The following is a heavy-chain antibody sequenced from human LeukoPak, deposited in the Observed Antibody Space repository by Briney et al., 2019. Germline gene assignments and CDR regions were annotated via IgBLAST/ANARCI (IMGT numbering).Heavy chain of an antibody. CDR2: FDPEDGET. Sequence: ASVKVSCKVSGYTLTELSMHWVRQAPGKGLEWMGGFDPEDGETIYAQKFQGRVTMTEDTSTDTAYVELSSLRSEDTAVYYCATSRGTSLLLGYWGQGTLVTVSS. D-gene: IGHD2-2*01. V-gene: IGHV1-24*01. CDR3: ATSRGTSLLLGY. CDR1: GYTLTELS. J-gene: IGHJ4*02.